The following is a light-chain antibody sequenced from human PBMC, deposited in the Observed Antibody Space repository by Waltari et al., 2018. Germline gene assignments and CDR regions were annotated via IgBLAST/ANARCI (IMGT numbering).Light chain of an antibody. CDR3: QSYDNTNRGV. V-gene: IGLV6-57*02. J-gene: IGLJ3*02. CDR1: GGSIASNF. CDR2: DDD. Sequence: NFMLTQPHSVSESPGKTVTIPCTGSGGSIASNFVHWYQQRPASAPKIVIYDDDQRPAWVPDRFSGSIDSSSNSASLTISGLKTEDEADYYCQSYDNTNRGVFGGGTKLTVL.